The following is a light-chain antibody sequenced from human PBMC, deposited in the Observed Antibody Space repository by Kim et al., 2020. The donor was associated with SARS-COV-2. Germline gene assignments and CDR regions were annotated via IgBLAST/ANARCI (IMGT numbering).Light chain of an antibody. CDR1: SLRTYY. CDR3: NSRDNTGNPWV. V-gene: IGLV3-19*01. CDR2: GKN. J-gene: IGLJ3*02. Sequence: SSELTQDPAVSVALGQTVRITCQGDSLRTYYASWYQQKPGQAPVVVFYGKNNRPSGIPDRFSGSTSGNTASLTITGAQAEDEGDYYCNSRDNTGNPWVFG.